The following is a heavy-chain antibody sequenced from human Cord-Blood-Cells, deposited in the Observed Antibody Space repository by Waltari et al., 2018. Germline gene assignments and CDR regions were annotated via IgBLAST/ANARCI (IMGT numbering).Heavy chain of an antibody. CDR2: SNPNGGGT. V-gene: IGHV1-2*02. D-gene: IGHD7-27*01. CDR3: ARDRETGAFDY. J-gene: IGHJ4*02. Sequence: QVQLVQSGAEVKKPGASVKVSCKASGYTFTGYYMHWVRQAPGQGLWWWGWSNPNGGGTNEAQEVQGRVTMSRDTSSSTAYMELSRLSSDDTAVYYCARDRETGAFDYWGQGTLVTVSS. CDR1: GYTFTGYY.